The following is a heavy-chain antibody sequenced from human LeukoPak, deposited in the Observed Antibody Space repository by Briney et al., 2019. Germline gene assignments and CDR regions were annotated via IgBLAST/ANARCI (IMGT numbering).Heavy chain of an antibody. V-gene: IGHV3-30-3*01. Sequence: GRSLRLSCAASGFTFSSYAMHWVRQAPGKGLEWVAVISYDGSNKYYADSVKGRFTISRNNSKNTLYLQMNSLRADDTAVYYCARGALWFGKSLDYWGQGTLVTVSS. CDR3: ARGALWFGKSLDY. CDR2: ISYDGSNK. CDR1: GFTFSSYA. J-gene: IGHJ4*02. D-gene: IGHD3-10*01.